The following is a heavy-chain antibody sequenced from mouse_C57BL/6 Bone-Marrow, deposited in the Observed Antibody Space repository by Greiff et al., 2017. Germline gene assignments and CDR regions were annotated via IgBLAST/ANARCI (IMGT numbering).Heavy chain of an antibody. CDR1: GYTFTSYT. V-gene: IGHV1-4*01. J-gene: IGHJ3*01. D-gene: IGHD1-1*01. CDR2: INPSSGYT. Sequence: VQLQQSGAELARPGASVKMSCKASGYTFTSYTMHWVKQRPGQGLEWIGYINPSSGYTKYKQKFKDKATLTADKSSSTAYMQLSSLTSEDSAVYYCARSRSPAWFAYWGQRTLVTVSA. CDR3: ARSRSPAWFAY.